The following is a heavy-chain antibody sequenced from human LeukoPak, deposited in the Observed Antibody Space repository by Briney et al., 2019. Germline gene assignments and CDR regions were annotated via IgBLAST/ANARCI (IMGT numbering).Heavy chain of an antibody. J-gene: IGHJ4*02. D-gene: IGHD2-21*02. V-gene: IGHV3-23*01. CDR3: VREDTPATANY. CDR1: GFNFANHA. Sequence: GGSLRLSCAASGFNFANHAMSWVRQTPGKGLEWVSAISGGGDITYYADSVTGRFTISGDNSKDTLFLQMHSLRPGDTAVYYCVREDTPATANYWGQGTLVTISS. CDR2: ISGGGDIT.